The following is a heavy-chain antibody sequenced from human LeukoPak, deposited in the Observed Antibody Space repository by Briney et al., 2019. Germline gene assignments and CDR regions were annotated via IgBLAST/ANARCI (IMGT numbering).Heavy chain of an antibody. J-gene: IGHJ4*02. D-gene: IGHD3-22*01. V-gene: IGHV3-30*04. Sequence: GRSLRLSCAASGFTFSSYAMHWVRQAPGKGLEWVAGISYDGSYKYYADSVKGRVTISRDNSKNTLYLQMNSLRAEDTAVFYCSRGIHRMDYDSSGYYHYWGQGTLVTVSS. CDR1: GFTFSSYA. CDR3: SRGIHRMDYDSSGYYHY. CDR2: ISYDGSYK.